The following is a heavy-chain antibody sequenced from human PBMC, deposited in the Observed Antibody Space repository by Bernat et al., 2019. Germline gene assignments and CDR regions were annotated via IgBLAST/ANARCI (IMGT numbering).Heavy chain of an antibody. D-gene: IGHD2/OR15-2a*01. V-gene: IGHV3-7*01. CDR1: GFTFSSYW. J-gene: IGHJ6*02. Sequence: EVQLVESGGGLVQPGGSLRLSCAASGFTFSSYWMSWVSQAPGKGLEWVANIKQDGSEKYFVYSVKGRFTIYRDNAKNSLFLQMNSLRAEDTAVYYCAREGWVYEIPPRVYGMDVWGQGTTVTVSS. CDR2: IKQDGSEK. CDR3: AREGWVYEIPPRVYGMDV.